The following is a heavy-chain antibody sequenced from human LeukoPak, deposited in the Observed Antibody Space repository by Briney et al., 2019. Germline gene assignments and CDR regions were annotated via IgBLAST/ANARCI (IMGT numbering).Heavy chain of an antibody. D-gene: IGHD4-17*01. CDR3: SKDPNGDYIGAFDS. V-gene: IGHV3-23*01. CDR2: ITSSQGRA. J-gene: IGHJ5*01. Sequence: PGGSLRLSCAASGFTFSSFAMTWVRQAPGKGLEWVASITSSQGRAYTTGSVKGRFTISRDNSQSTLYLQMNNLRVEDTAVYYCSKDPNGDYIGAFDSWGQGTLVTVSS. CDR1: GFTFSSFA.